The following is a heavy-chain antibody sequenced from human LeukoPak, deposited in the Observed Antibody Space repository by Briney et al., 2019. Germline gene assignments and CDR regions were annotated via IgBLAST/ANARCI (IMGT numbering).Heavy chain of an antibody. CDR1: GSSVSSDNYY. D-gene: IGHD3-22*01. J-gene: IGHJ5*02. Sequence: SETLSLTCTVSGSSVSSDNYYWSWIRQPPGKGLEWIGYIYYSGSTYYNPSLKSRVTISVDTSKNQFSLKLSSVTAADTAVYYCARGDYDSSGYYWFDPWGQGTLVTVSS. V-gene: IGHV4-30-4*01. CDR3: ARGDYDSSGYYWFDP. CDR2: IYYSGST.